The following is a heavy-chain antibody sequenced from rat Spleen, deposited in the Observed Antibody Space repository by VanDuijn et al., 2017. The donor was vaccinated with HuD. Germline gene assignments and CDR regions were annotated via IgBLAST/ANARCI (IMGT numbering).Heavy chain of an antibody. V-gene: IGHV5-58*01. CDR1: GFTFSSYW. Sequence: EVQLVETGGGLVQPGRSLKLSCVASGFTFSSYWMYWIRQAPGKGLEWVSSINTDGGGTYYPDSVKGRFTISRDNAENTVYLQMNSLRSEDTATYYCPRGSLIDYWGQGVMVTVSS. D-gene: IGHD5-1*01. CDR2: INTDGGGT. CDR3: PRGSLIDY. J-gene: IGHJ2*01.